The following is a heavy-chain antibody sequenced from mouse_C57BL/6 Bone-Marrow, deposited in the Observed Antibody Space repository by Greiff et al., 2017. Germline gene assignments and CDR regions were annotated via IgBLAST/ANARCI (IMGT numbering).Heavy chain of an antibody. CDR1: GYTFTSHW. D-gene: IGHD1-1*01. CDR3: ARWDYGSSPFAY. J-gene: IGHJ3*01. CDR2: IFPGSGST. V-gene: IGHV1-56*01. Sequence: VQLQQPGAELVKPGASVKLSCKASGYTFTSHWMQWVRQRPGQGLEWIGEIFPGSGSTYYNEKFKGKATLTVDTSSSTAYMQLSSLTSEDSAVYFCARWDYGSSPFAYWGQGTLVTVSA.